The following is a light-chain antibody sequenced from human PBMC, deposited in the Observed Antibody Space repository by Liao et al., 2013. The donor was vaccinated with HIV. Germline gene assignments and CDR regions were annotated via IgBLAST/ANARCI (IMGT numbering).Light chain of an antibody. V-gene: IGLV3-21*01. CDR2: YDR. Sequence: SYVVTQPPSVSVAPGKAATITCGGKNIGSKGVHWYQQKPGQAPVLVIYYDRQRPSGIPERFSGSNSGDTATLTISRVEPGDEADYYCQVWDSNSDHPYVFGTGTRVTVL. J-gene: IGLJ1*01. CDR1: NIGSKG. CDR3: QVWDSNSDHPYV.